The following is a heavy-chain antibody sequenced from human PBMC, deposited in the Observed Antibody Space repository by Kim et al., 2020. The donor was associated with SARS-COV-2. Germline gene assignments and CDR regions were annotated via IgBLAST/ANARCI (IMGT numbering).Heavy chain of an antibody. CDR3: ARAVGAIDYGSYYFDY. J-gene: IGHJ4*02. D-gene: IGHD1-26*01. CDR2: INPSGGST. CDR1: GYTFTSYY. Sequence: ASVKVSCKASGYTFTSYYMHWVRQAPGQGLEWMGIINPSGGSTSYAQKFQGRVTMTRDTSTSTVYMELSSLRSEDTAVYYCARAVGAIDYGSYYFDYWGQGTLVTVSS. V-gene: IGHV1-46*01.